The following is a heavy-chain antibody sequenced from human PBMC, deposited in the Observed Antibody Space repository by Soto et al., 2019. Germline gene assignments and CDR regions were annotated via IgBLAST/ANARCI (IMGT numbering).Heavy chain of an antibody. CDR1: GFTFTSSS. J-gene: IGHJ6*02. V-gene: IGHV1-58*01. Sequence: SVKVSCKASGFTFTSSSVQWVRQARGQRLEWIGWIVVGSGNTNYAQKFQERVTITRDMSTSTAYMELSSLRSEDTAVYYCAADRPVKSYSYHPTYYYYGMDVWGQGTTVTVS. D-gene: IGHD5-18*01. CDR2: IVVGSGNT. CDR3: AADRPVKSYSYHPTYYYYGMDV.